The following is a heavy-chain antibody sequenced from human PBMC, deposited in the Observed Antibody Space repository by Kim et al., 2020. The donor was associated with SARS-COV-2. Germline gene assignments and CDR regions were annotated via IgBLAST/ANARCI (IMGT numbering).Heavy chain of an antibody. J-gene: IGHJ4*02. CDR3: VKDSHSGTYYMPAEF. V-gene: IGHV3-23*01. Sequence: GGSLRLSCEASGFYFGTSDMSWVRQAPGKGLEWVAVINGNSAAFFYGDSVRGRFTISRDNSRNTLFLQMDSLRVEDTARYFCVKDSHSGTYYMPAEFWGQGTLVTVSS. D-gene: IGHD1-26*01. CDR2: INGNSAAF. CDR1: GFYFGTSD.